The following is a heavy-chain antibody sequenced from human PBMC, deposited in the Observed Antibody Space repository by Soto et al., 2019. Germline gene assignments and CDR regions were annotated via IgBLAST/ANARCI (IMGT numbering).Heavy chain of an antibody. CDR3: ASQDYDKSVYYFDY. CDR2: IYNGGIP. CDR1: GGSSSSGGYY. J-gene: IGHJ4*02. D-gene: IGHD3-22*01. Sequence: SETLSLTCTVSGGSSSSGGYYWTWIRQHPGKGLEWIGRIYNGGIPLIHPSLESRVALSLDTSKNQFSLTLSSVTAADTAIYYCASQDYDKSVYYFDYWGRGTLVTVSS. V-gene: IGHV4-31*03.